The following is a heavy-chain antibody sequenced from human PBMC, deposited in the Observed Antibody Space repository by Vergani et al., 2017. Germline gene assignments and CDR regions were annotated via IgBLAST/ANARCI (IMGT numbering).Heavy chain of an antibody. J-gene: IGHJ4*02. CDR3: ARGSNSWSFDY. CDR1: GFTFSSYE. V-gene: IGHV3-48*03. Sequence: EVQLVESGGGLVQPGGSLRISCAASGFTFSSYEMNWVRQAPGKGLEWVSNISSSSSYIYYAESVKGRFPISRDNAKNSLYLQMNSLRAEDTAVYYCARGSNSWSFDYWGQGTLVTVSA. CDR2: ISSSSSYI. D-gene: IGHD6-13*01.